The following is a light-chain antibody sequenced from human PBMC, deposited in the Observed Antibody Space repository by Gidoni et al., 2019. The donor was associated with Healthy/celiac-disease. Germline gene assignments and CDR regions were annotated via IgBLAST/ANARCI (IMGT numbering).Light chain of an antibody. CDR2: EDN. CDR3: QSYDSSNHYV. Sequence: NFMLTQPHSVSESPGKTVTISCTRSSGSIASNYVQVYQQRPGSAPTTVIYEDNQRPSGFPDRFSGSIDSSSNSASLTISGLKTEDEADYYCQSYDSSNHYVFGTGTKVTVL. J-gene: IGLJ1*01. CDR1: SGSIASNY. V-gene: IGLV6-57*03.